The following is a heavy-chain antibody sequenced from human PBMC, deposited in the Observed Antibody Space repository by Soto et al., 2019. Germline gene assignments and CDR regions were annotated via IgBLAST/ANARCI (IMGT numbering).Heavy chain of an antibody. Sequence: SETLSLTCAVYGGSFSGYYWSWIRQPPGKGLEWIGEINHSGSTNYNPSLKSRVTISVDTSKNQFSLKLSSVTAADTAVYYCARIGYSSSLNWFDPWGQGTLVTVSS. CDR2: INHSGST. J-gene: IGHJ5*02. CDR3: ARIGYSSSLNWFDP. D-gene: IGHD6-13*01. V-gene: IGHV4-34*01. CDR1: GGSFSGYY.